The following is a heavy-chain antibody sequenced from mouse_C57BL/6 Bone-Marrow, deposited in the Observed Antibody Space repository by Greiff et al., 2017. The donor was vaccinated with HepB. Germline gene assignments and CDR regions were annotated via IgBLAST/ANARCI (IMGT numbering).Heavy chain of an antibody. CDR3: ASCYDYGGAMDY. CDR1: GYSITSGYY. V-gene: IGHV3-6*01. CDR2: ISYDGSN. Sequence: ESGPGLVKPSQSLSLTCSVTGYSITSGYYWNWIRQFPGNKLEWMGYISYDGSNNYNPSLKNRISITRDTSKNQFFLKLNSVTTEDTATYYCASCYDYGGAMDYWGQGTSVTVSS. J-gene: IGHJ4*01. D-gene: IGHD2-4*01.